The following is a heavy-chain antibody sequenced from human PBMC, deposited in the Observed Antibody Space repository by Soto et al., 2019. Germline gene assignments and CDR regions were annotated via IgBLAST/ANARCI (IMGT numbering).Heavy chain of an antibody. CDR1: GGGIDSSS. CDR3: ARDLRVTIFGVVIKDYYYYYGMDV. D-gene: IGHD3-3*01. CDR2: IIPIFGTA. Sequence: AEVCCKACGGGIDSSSRSWPQQATRQGLEWMGGIIPIFGTANYAQKFQGRVTITADKSTSTAYMELSSLRSEDTAVYYCARDLRVTIFGVVIKDYYYYYGMDVWGQGTTVTV. V-gene: IGHV1-69*06. J-gene: IGHJ6*02.